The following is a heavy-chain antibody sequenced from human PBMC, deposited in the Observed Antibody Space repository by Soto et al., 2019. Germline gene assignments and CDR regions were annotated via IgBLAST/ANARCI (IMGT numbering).Heavy chain of an antibody. CDR3: ARRDGSGSDVIYSAFDI. D-gene: IGHD3-10*01. CDR2: IYPGDSDT. CDR1: GYSFNSYW. J-gene: IGHJ3*02. V-gene: IGHV5-51*01. Sequence: GESLKISCKGSGYSFNSYWIGWVRQMPGKGLEWMGIIYPGDSDTRYSPSFQGQVTISADKSISTAYLQWSSLKASDTAMYYCARRDGSGSDVIYSAFDIWGQGTMVTVSS.